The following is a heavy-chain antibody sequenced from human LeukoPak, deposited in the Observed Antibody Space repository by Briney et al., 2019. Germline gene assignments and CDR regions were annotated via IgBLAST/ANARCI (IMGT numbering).Heavy chain of an antibody. CDR3: AGCWGKGHNEFDY. D-gene: IGHD3-16*01. Sequence: GGSLRLSCAASGFTFSSYWMHWVRQAPGKGLVWVSRIYSDGSSTNYADSVKGRFTISRDNAKNTLYLQMNSLRAEDTAVYYCAGCWGKGHNEFDYWGQGTLVTVSS. V-gene: IGHV3-74*01. J-gene: IGHJ4*02. CDR2: IYSDGSST. CDR1: GFTFSSYW.